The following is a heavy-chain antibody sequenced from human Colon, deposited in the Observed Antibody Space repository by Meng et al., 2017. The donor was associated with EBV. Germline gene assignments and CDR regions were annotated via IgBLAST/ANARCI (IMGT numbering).Heavy chain of an antibody. CDR1: GGSFSGIY. Sequence: QVQLQQWGAGPLXXXXXLSLTCAVDGGSFSGIYWGWIRQPPGKGLEWVAENDYSGNTNYSPSLKSRVTISIDTSKNQFSLKLSSVTAADTAIYYCARRLAALDYWGQGTLVTVSS. CDR3: ARRLAALDY. CDR2: NDYSGNT. D-gene: IGHD6-19*01. V-gene: IGHV4-34*01. J-gene: IGHJ4*02.